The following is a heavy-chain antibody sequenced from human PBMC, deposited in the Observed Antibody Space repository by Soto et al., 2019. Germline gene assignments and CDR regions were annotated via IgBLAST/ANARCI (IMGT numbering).Heavy chain of an antibody. V-gene: IGHV1-69*01. CDR3: ARVGGIGAPPGTDY. D-gene: IGHD6-6*01. J-gene: IGHJ4*02. CDR1: GGIFSSYA. CDR2: VIPILGQA. Sequence: QVHLVQSGAEVKKPGSSVKVSCKASGGIFSSYAINWLRQAPGQGLEWMGAVIPILGQAYYAQDLHDRVSITADESTRTAYMELSSLRSEETAVYFCARVGGIGAPPGTDYWGQGTLVTVSS.